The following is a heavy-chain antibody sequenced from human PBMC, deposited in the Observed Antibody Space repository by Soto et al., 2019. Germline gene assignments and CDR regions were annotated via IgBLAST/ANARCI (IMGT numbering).Heavy chain of an antibody. CDR3: AKNSGYARYYGMDV. CDR2: ISGSGGST. D-gene: IGHD2-2*01. J-gene: IGHJ6*02. V-gene: IGHV3-23*01. CDR1: GFTFSSYA. Sequence: HPGGSLRLSCAASGFTFSSYAMSWVRQAPGKGLEWVSAISGSGGSTYYADSVKGRFTISRDNSKNTLYLQMNSLRAEDTAVYYCAKNSGYARYYGMDVWGQGTTVTVSS.